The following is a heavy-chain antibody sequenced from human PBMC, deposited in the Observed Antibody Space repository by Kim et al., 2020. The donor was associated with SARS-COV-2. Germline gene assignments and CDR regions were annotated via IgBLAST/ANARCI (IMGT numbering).Heavy chain of an antibody. Sequence: SETLSLTCTVSGGSISSYYWSWIRQPPGKGLEWIGYIYYSGSTNYNPSLKSRVTISVDTSKNQFSLKLSSVTAADTAVYYCARDLDGSDYYGMDVWGQGTTVTVSS. CDR1: GGSISSYY. CDR3: ARDLDGSDYYGMDV. D-gene: IGHD6-25*01. V-gene: IGHV4-59*01. CDR2: IYYSGST. J-gene: IGHJ6*02.